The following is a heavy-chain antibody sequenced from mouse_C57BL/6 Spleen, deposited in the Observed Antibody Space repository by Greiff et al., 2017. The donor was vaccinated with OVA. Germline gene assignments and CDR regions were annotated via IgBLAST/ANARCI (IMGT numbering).Heavy chain of an antibody. V-gene: IGHV1-80*01. D-gene: IGHD2-12*01. Sequence: QVQLKESGAELVKPGASVKISCKASGYAFSSYWLNWVKQRPGKGLAWIGQISPGDGDTNYNGKFKGKANLTAAKSSRTAYMQLSNLTSEDSAVYFCARRGGYSPDFDVWGTGTTVTVSS. CDR2: ISPGDGDT. CDR1: GYAFSSYW. CDR3: ARRGGYSPDFDV. J-gene: IGHJ1*03.